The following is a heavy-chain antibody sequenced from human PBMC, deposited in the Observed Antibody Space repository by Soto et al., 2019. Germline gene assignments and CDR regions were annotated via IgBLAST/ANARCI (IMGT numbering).Heavy chain of an antibody. V-gene: IGHV4-39*01. CDR2: IPYSGST. Sequence: QLQLQEEGPGPVKPSETLSLTCTVSGGSISSSSSSWGWIRQPPGKGLEWLGIIPYSGSTYYIPSLKGRVTISVDAAKKLFSLTLISVIAADSGVYYCARTYVTDVVVVPASKDYWDVWGKGTTVTVSS. D-gene: IGHD2-2*01. CDR1: GGSISSSSSS. CDR3: ARTYVTDVVVVPASKDYWDV. J-gene: IGHJ6*03.